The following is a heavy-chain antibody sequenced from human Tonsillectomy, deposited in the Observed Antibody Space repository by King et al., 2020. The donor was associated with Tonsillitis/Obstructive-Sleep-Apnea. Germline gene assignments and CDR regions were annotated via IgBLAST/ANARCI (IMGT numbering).Heavy chain of an antibody. CDR1: GFTFSSYG. J-gene: IGHJ4*02. CDR3: ARDYEGDYFDY. D-gene: IGHD5-12*01. Sequence: VQLVESGGGVVQPGRSLRLSCAASGFTFSSYGMHWVRQAPGKGLEWVAVIWYDGSNKYYADSGKGRFTISRDNSKNTLYLQMNNLRAEDTAVYYCARDYEGDYFDYWGQGTLVTVSS. CDR2: IWYDGSNK. V-gene: IGHV3-33*01.